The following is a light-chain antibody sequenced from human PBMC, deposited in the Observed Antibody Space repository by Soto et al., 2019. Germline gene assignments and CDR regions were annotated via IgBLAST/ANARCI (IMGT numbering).Light chain of an antibody. CDR2: DAS. J-gene: IGKJ5*01. CDR1: QSVSSY. Sequence: EIVLTQSPATLSLSPGERATLSCRASQSVSSYLAWYQQKPGQAPRLLIYDASNRATGIPARFSGSGSGTDFTPTIRSLEPENFGVYYRPPRSHWPPATFGQGTRLEIK. CDR3: PPRSHWPPAT. V-gene: IGKV3-11*01.